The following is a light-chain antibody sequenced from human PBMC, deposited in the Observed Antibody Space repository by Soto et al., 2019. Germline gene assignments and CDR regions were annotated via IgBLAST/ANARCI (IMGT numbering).Light chain of an antibody. V-gene: IGKV1-8*01. CDR2: AAS. Sequence: AIRMTQSPSSFSASTGDRVTITCRASQGISSYLAWYQQKPGKAPKLLIYAASTLQSGVPSRFSGSGSGTDFTLTLSCLQSEDFATYYCQQYYSYPPVTFGPGTKVDIK. J-gene: IGKJ3*01. CDR3: QQYYSYPPVT. CDR1: QGISSY.